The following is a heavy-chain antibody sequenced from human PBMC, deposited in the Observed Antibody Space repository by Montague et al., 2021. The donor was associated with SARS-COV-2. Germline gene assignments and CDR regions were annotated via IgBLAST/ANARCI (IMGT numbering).Heavy chain of an antibody. D-gene: IGHD1-1*01. Sequence: CAISGESVSSNSATWNWVRQSPSRGLGWLGRTYYRSKWYNDYAVSVRGRVTINPDTSKNQFSLQLNSVTPEDTAIYYCTSGREGNYNVMDVWGQGTTVTVSS. CDR2: TYYRSKWYN. CDR1: GESVSSNSAT. CDR3: TSGREGNYNVMDV. V-gene: IGHV6-1*01. J-gene: IGHJ6*02.